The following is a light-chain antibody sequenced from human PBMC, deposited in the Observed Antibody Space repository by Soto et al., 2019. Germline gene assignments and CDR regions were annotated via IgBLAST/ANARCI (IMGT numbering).Light chain of an antibody. CDR3: QSFDINNVV. CDR1: SGSIASNY. J-gene: IGLJ2*01. V-gene: IGLV6-57*04. CDR2: EDS. Sequence: NFMLTQPHSVSESPGRTVTISCTRSSGSIASNYVQWYQQRPGSAPTPVIYEDSQRPSGVPDRFSGSIDSSSNSASLTISRLKTEDEADYYCQSFDINNVVFGGGTNVTVL.